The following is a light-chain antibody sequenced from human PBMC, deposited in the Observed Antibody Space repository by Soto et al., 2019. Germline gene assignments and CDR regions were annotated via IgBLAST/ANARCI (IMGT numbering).Light chain of an antibody. CDR3: QKYNSAPHT. CDR2: AAS. J-gene: IGKJ1*01. Sequence: DIQMTQSPSSLSASVGDRVTITCQASQGISNYLAWYQQKPGKVPKLLIYAASTLQSGVPSRFSGSGSGTDFTLTISSLQPEDVATYYCQKYNSAPHTFGQGTKVEIK. V-gene: IGKV1-27*01. CDR1: QGISNY.